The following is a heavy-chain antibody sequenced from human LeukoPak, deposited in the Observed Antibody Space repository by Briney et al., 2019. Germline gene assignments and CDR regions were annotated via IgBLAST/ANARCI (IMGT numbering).Heavy chain of an antibody. CDR3: ARGPDYSDSSGYFKY. CDR2: IYTSGST. Sequence: SETLSLTCTVSGGSISGYYWSWIRQPAGKGLEWMGRIYTSGSTNYNPSLRSRVSISVDKSKNQFSLILSSLTAADTAAYYCARGPDYSDSSGYFKYWGQGTLVTVSS. V-gene: IGHV4-4*07. D-gene: IGHD3-22*01. CDR1: GGSISGYY. J-gene: IGHJ4*02.